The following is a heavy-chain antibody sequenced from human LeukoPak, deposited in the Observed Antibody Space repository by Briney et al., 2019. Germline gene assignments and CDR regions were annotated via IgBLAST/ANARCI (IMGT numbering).Heavy chain of an antibody. CDR2: ISSSSSYI. D-gene: IGHD3-22*01. Sequence: PGGSLRLSCAASGFTFSSYSMNWVRQAPGKGLEWVSSISSSSSYIYYADSVKGRFTISRDNAKNSLYLQMNSLRAEDTAVYYCASGLPLGSYYDSGKGYWGQGTLVTVSS. V-gene: IGHV3-21*01. J-gene: IGHJ4*02. CDR3: ASGLPLGSYYDSGKGY. CDR1: GFTFSSYS.